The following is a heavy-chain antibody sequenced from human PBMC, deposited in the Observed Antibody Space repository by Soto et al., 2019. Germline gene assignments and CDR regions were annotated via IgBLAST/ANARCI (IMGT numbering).Heavy chain of an antibody. Sequence: SETLSLTCTVSGGSISSSSYYWGWIRQPPGKGLEWIGSIYYSGSTYYNPSLKSRVTISVDTSKNQFSLKLSSVTAADTAVYYCASSTRYGDSVIFDYWGQGTLVTVSS. D-gene: IGHD4-17*01. CDR3: ASSTRYGDSVIFDY. CDR1: GGSISSSSYY. J-gene: IGHJ4*02. V-gene: IGHV4-39*01. CDR2: IYYSGST.